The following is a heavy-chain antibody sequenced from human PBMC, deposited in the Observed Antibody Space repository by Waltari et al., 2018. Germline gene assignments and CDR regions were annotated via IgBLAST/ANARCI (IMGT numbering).Heavy chain of an antibody. D-gene: IGHD1-26*01. V-gene: IGHV4-4*07. CDR3: ARRRSIVGATDAFDI. CDR2: IYTSGST. J-gene: IGHJ3*02. Sequence: QVQLQESGPGLVKPSETLSLTCTVSGGSISSYYWSWIRQPAGKGLEWIGRIYTSGSTNYNPSLKSRVPMSVDTSKNQFSLKLSSVTAADTAVYYCARRRSIVGATDAFDIWGQGTMVTVSS. CDR1: GGSISSYY.